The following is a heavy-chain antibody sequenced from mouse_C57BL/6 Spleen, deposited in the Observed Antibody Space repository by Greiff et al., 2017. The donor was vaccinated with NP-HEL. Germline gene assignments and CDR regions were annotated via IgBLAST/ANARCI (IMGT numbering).Heavy chain of an antibody. CDR3: ARSSGVYYGPFSFYY. J-gene: IGHJ2*01. CDR2: INPNNGGT. D-gene: IGHD1-1*01. CDR1: GYTFTDYY. Sequence: VQLQQSGPELVKPGASVKISCKASGYTFTDYYMNWVKQSHGKSLEWIGDINPNNGGTSYNQKFKGKATLTVDKSSSTAYMELRSLTSEDSAVYYCARSSGVYYGPFSFYYWGKGTTLTASS. V-gene: IGHV1-26*01.